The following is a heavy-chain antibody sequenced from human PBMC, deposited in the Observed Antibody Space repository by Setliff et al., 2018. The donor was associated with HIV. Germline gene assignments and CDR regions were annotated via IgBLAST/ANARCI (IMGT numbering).Heavy chain of an antibody. V-gene: IGHV3-33*01. CDR3: ATGHYDYWSGYSARGPLDY. Sequence: PGGSLRLSCTASGFTFNSYGIHWVRQAPGKGLEWVAVIWHDGSDKYYADSVKGRFIVSRDNLKKTLYLQMSNLRVEDTAVYYCATGHYDYWSGYSARGPLDYWGQGTLVTVS. CDR1: GFTFNSYG. CDR2: IWHDGSDK. J-gene: IGHJ4*02. D-gene: IGHD3-3*01.